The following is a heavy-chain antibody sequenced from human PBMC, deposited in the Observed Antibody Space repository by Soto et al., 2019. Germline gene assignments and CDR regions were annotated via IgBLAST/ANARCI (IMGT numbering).Heavy chain of an antibody. V-gene: IGHV3-21*02. D-gene: IGHD4-4*01. J-gene: IGHJ4*02. CDR3: VKEGISNYNEYFDY. Sequence: VQLVESGGGLVKPGGSLRPPCAASGFIFATHTNNLVRQAPGKGLEGVSSITGSGIYTRYADSVKGRFTISRDNAKASLYLQMNSLGAEDTAVYYCVKEGISNYNEYFDYWGQGTLVTVSS. CDR1: GFIFATHT. CDR2: ITGSGIYT.